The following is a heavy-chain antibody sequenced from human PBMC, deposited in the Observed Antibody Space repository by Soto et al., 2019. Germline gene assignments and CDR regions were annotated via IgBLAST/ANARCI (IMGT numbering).Heavy chain of an antibody. D-gene: IGHD3-10*01. J-gene: IGHJ4*02. CDR3: ARHPYHSSNYYGSEFDY. V-gene: IGHV3-7*02. CDR1: GFTFSNYW. CDR2: MKPDGSQI. Sequence: GGSLRLSCVASGFTFSNYWMSWVRQAPGKGLEWVANMKPDGSQIYYVDSVKGRFTISRDNAKNSLFLQMNSLRAEDTAVYYYARHPYHSSNYYGSEFDYWGQGILVTVSS.